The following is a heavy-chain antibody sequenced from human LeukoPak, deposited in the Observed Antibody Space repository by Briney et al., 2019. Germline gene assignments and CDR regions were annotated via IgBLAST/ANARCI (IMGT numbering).Heavy chain of an antibody. CDR2: INQDDSEK. CDR3: ARDPTSYYGSAWDY. CDR1: GFTFSTYW. Sequence: GGSLRLSCAASGFTFSTYWMSWVRQAPGKGLEWVANINQDDSEKYYVDSVKGRFTISRDNAKSSLYLQMNSLRDEDTAVYYCARDPTSYYGSAWDYWGRGALVTVSS. V-gene: IGHV3-7*01. D-gene: IGHD3-10*01. J-gene: IGHJ4*02.